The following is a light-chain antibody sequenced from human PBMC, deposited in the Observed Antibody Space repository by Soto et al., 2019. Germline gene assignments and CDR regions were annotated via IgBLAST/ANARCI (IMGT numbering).Light chain of an antibody. V-gene: IGKV4-1*01. CDR2: WAS. CDR1: QSVLSSSDNKNY. CDR3: QQYHSDPIT. Sequence: DIVMTQSPDSLAVSLGERATINCKSSQSVLSSSDNKNYLAWFQQKPGQPPKLLIYWASTRESGVPDRFSGSGSATDFTLTISSLQAEDVAVYYCQQYHSDPITFGQGRRLE. J-gene: IGKJ5*01.